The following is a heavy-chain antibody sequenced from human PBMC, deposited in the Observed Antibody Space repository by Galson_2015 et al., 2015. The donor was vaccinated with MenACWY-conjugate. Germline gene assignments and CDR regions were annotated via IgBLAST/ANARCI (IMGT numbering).Heavy chain of an antibody. CDR2: ISATSATI. Sequence: SLRLSCAASGFTFSSFSMNWVRQAPGKGLEWVSSISATSATIYYADSVKGRFTISRDNAKNSLYLQMNSLRAEDTAVYYCARTAGSAPPWVLGTLVTVSS. CDR1: GFTFSSFS. V-gene: IGHV3-21*01. J-gene: IGHJ5*02. CDR3: ARTAGSAPP. D-gene: IGHD6-13*01.